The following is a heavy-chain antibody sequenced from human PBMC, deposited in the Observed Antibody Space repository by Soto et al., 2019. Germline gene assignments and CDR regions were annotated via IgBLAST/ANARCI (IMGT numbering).Heavy chain of an antibody. CDR3: AKDLSYSYCSGGSCYDYYYYYGMDV. CDR2: ISGSGGST. D-gene: IGHD2-15*01. Sequence: GGSLRLSCAASGFTFSSYAMSWVRKATGKGLEWVSAISGSGGSTYYANSVKGRFTISRYNSKNTLYLQMNSMRAEDTAVYYCAKDLSYSYCSGGSCYDYYYYYGMDVWGQGTTVTVSS. CDR1: GFTFSSYA. J-gene: IGHJ6*02. V-gene: IGHV3-23*01.